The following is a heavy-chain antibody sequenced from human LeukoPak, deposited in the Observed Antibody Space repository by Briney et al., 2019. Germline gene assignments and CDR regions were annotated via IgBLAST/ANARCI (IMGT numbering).Heavy chain of an antibody. CDR3: AKALICRGGSCYSYYYYGVDV. D-gene: IGHD2-15*01. CDR2: ISYDGSKK. Sequence: GGSLRLSCAASGFTFSSYGMHWVRQAPGKGLEWVAVISYDGSKKYYADSVKGRPTISRDNSKNTLYLQMNSLRAEDTAVYYCAKALICRGGSCYSYYYYGVDVWGQGTTVTVSS. J-gene: IGHJ6*02. V-gene: IGHV3-30*18. CDR1: GFTFSSYG.